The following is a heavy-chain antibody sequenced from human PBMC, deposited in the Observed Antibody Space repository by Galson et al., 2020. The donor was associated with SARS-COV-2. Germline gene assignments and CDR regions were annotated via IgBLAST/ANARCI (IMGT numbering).Heavy chain of an antibody. Sequence: TGGSLRLSCAASGFSFTSYAMHWVRQAPGKGLEWVAVTSYDGSNRHYGDSVRGRFTISRDNSKNTVYLQMNSLRGDDTAVYYCARGDEVVPAACYYTSSHGMAVWGQGPTFTVSS. CDR3: ARGDEVVPAACYYTSSHGMAV. J-gene: IGHJ6*02. CDR2: TSYDGSNR. CDR1: GFSFTSYA. D-gene: IGHD2-2*01. V-gene: IGHV3-30-3*01.